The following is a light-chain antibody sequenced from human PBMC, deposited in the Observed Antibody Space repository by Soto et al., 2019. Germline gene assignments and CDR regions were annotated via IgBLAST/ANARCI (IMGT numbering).Light chain of an antibody. V-gene: IGKV3-20*01. Sequence: EIVLTQSPGTLSLSPGERATLSCRASQSVSSNYLAWYQQKPGQAPRLLIYGASNRAAGIPDRFSGSGCGTVFTITISRLEPEDFAVYYCQQYGSSGTFGQGTKVDIK. CDR3: QQYGSSGT. CDR2: GAS. CDR1: QSVSSNY. J-gene: IGKJ1*01.